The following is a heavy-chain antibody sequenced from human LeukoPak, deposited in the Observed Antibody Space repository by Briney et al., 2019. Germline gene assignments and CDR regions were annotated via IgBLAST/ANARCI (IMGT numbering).Heavy chain of an antibody. D-gene: IGHD1-14*01. Sequence: ASVKVSCKASGYTFTSYYMHWVRQAPGQGLEWMGIINPSGGSTSYAQKFQGRVTMTRDTSTSTVYMELSSLRSEDTAVYYCARDQAGIFKEPLWGGFDYWGQGTLVTVSS. V-gene: IGHV1-46*01. CDR2: INPSGGST. CDR1: GYTFTSYY. J-gene: IGHJ4*02. CDR3: ARDQAGIFKEPLWGGFDY.